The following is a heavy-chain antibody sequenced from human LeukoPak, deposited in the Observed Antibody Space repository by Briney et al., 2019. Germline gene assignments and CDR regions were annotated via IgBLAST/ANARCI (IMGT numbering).Heavy chain of an antibody. V-gene: IGHV1-8*01. CDR1: GYTFTSYD. CDR2: MNPYTTNT. CDR3: ARVRVAGTGVGWFDP. Sequence: GASVKVSCKASGYTFTSYDVNWARQASGQGLEWMGWMNPYTTNTGYAQKFQDRVTMTLTRNTSIATAYMELSSLRSEDTAVYYCARVRVAGTGVGWFDPWGQGTLVTVSS. D-gene: IGHD6-19*01. J-gene: IGHJ5*02.